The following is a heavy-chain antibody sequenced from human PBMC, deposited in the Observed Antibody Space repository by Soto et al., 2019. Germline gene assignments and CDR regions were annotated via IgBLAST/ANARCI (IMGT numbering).Heavy chain of an antibody. CDR1: GGSFSGYY. D-gene: IGHD2-15*01. Sequence: PSETLSLTCAVYGGSFSGYYWSWIRQPPGKGLEWIGEINHSGSTNYNPSLKSRVTTSVDTSKNQFSLKLSSVAAADTAVYYCARDPGYCSGGSCYSEGFDYWGQGTLVTVSS. CDR3: ARDPGYCSGGSCYSEGFDY. J-gene: IGHJ4*02. V-gene: IGHV4-34*01. CDR2: INHSGST.